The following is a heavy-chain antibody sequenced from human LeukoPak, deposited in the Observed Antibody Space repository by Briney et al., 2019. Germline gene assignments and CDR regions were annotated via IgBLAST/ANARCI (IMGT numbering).Heavy chain of an antibody. CDR1: GVSIRSYY. Sequence: SETLSLTCTLSGVSIRSYYWSWIWQPPGKGLEGMGYIYYTGCTNYNHSLKRRVTISVDTSKNQFSLKLSSVTAADTAVYYCARFAITMVRGVTLYYYYGMDVWGQGTTVTVSS. CDR2: IYYTGCT. V-gene: IGHV4-59*12. D-gene: IGHD3-10*01. CDR3: ARFAITMVRGVTLYYYYGMDV. J-gene: IGHJ6*02.